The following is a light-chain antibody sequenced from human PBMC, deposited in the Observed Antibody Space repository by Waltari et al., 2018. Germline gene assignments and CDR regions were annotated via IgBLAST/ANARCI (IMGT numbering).Light chain of an antibody. Sequence: VVLTQSPLLLPVTLGQPASIPCRAPESLVHNDGYIYLNWFHQRPGQSPRRLFYKVSNRDFGVPDRFSASGSATDFTLNISRVEADDVGVYFCMQPVRWPPGFGPGTRVDIK. CDR1: ESLVHNDGYIY. V-gene: IGKV2-30*02. J-gene: IGKJ3*01. CDR3: MQPVRWPPG. CDR2: KVS.